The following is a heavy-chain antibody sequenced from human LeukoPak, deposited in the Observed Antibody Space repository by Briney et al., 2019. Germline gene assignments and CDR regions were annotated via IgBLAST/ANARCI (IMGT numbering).Heavy chain of an antibody. CDR2: IYTSGST. CDR3: ARDSYYYDSSGYVYFDY. J-gene: IGHJ4*02. Sequence: PSETLSLTCTVSGGSISSGSYYWSWIRQPAGKGLEWIGRIYTSGSTNYNPSLKSRVTISVDTSKNQFSLKLSSVTAADTAVYYCARDSYYYDSSGYVYFDYWGQGTLVTVSS. CDR1: GGSISSGSYY. D-gene: IGHD3-22*01. V-gene: IGHV4-61*02.